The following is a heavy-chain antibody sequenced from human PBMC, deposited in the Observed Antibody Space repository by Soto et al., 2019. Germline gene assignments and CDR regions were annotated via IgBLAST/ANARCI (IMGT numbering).Heavy chain of an antibody. CDR2: IIPIFGTA. CDR3: ARANLITMIRQGTMDV. CDR1: GGTFSSYA. J-gene: IGHJ6*02. Sequence: SVKVSCKASGGTFSSYAISWVRQAPGQGLEWMGGIIPIFGTANYAQKFQGRVTITADESTSTAYMELSSLRSEDTAVYYCARANLITMIRQGTMDVWGQGTTVTVSS. D-gene: IGHD3-22*01. V-gene: IGHV1-69*13.